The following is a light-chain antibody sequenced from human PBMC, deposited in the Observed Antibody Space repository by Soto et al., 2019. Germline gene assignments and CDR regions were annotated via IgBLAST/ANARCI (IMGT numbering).Light chain of an antibody. CDR3: QTWGAGIVV. Sequence: QAVVTQSPSASASLGASVKLTCTLSSGHSNNAIAWHQQQPEKGPRYLMKLNSDGSHSKGDGIPDRFSGSSSGAGRYLTISSLQSEDEADYYCQTWGAGIVVFGGGTQLTVL. J-gene: IGLJ2*01. CDR2: LNSDGSH. CDR1: SGHSNNA. V-gene: IGLV4-69*01.